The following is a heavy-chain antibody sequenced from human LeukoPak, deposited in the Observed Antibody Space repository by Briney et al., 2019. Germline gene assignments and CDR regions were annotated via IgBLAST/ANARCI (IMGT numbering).Heavy chain of an antibody. J-gene: IGHJ2*01. Sequence: ASVKVSCKASGYTFTGYYMHWVRQAPGKRLEWMGWINPNSGGTNYAQKFQGRVTMTRDTSITTAYMELSRLSCDDTAVYYCTRHQGKGSNEWYFDLWGRGTLVTVSS. V-gene: IGHV1-2*02. CDR3: TRHQGKGSNEWYFDL. CDR1: GYTFTGYY. CDR2: INPNSGGT.